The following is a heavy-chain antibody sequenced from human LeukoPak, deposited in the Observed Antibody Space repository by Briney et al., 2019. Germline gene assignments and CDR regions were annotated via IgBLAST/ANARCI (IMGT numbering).Heavy chain of an antibody. CDR2: IYYSGST. Sequence: SETLSLTCTVSGGSVSSGSYYWSWIRQPPGKGLEWIGYIYYSGSTNYNPSLKSRVTISVDTSKNQFSLKLRSVTAADTAVYYCARGLNSGWYVDYWGQGTLVTVPS. CDR1: GGSVSSGSYY. CDR3: ARGLNSGWYVDY. J-gene: IGHJ4*02. D-gene: IGHD6-19*01. V-gene: IGHV4-61*01.